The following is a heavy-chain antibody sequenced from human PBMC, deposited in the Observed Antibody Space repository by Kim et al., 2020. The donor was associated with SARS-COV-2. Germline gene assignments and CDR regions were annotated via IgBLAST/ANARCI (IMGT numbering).Heavy chain of an antibody. Sequence: GGSLRLSCAASGFTFSSYSMNWVRQAPGKGLEWVSSISSSSSYIYYADSVKGRFTISRDNAKNSLYLQMNSLRAEDTAVYYCARAQYQLISTDWFDPWGQGTLVTVSS. V-gene: IGHV3-21*01. CDR3: ARAQYQLISTDWFDP. CDR2: ISSSSSYI. D-gene: IGHD2-2*01. J-gene: IGHJ5*02. CDR1: GFTFSSYS.